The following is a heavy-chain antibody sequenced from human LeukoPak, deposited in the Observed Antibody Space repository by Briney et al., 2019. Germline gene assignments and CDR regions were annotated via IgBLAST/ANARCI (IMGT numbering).Heavy chain of an antibody. Sequence: ASVKVSCKASPYTFTTYGISWVRQAPGQGLEWMGWISGYNGNTNYAQKLQGRVTMTTDTSTSTAYMELRSLTSDDTAVYYCAAVQYYGSRSYYNEGYYFDYWGQGTLVTVSS. V-gene: IGHV1-18*01. CDR1: PYTFTTYG. D-gene: IGHD3-10*01. J-gene: IGHJ4*02. CDR3: AAVQYYGSRSYYNEGYYFDY. CDR2: ISGYNGNT.